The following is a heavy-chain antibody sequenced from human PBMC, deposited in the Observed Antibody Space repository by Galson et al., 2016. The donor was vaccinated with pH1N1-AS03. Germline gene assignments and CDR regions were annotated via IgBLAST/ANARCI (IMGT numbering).Heavy chain of an antibody. Sequence: PALVKPTQTLTLTCSFSGFSLTSPGVCVTWVRQPPGKALEWLATIDSDDDKYYTTSLKTRLTISKDTSKNQVVLTMTNMDPVDTATHYCARVWGAAAGYFASWGPGTLVTVSS. V-gene: IGHV2-70*20. J-gene: IGHJ4*02. CDR2: IDSDDDK. CDR1: GFSLTSPGVC. D-gene: IGHD6-13*01. CDR3: ARVWGAAAGYFAS.